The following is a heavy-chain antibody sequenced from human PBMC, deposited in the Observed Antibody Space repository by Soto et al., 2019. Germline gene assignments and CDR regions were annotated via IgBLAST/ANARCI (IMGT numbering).Heavy chain of an antibody. J-gene: IGHJ4*02. Sequence: LWLSGAACGFTFNNNPMAWVGQAPGKGLEWVSSSSPCGSIKFYSDSVKGRFTISRDNSKNMVSLQMSSLRAQHTAIYYCAKRRDGYRFDYWGQGALVTVSS. V-gene: IGHV3-23*01. D-gene: IGHD5-12*01. CDR1: GFTFNNNP. CDR3: AKRRDGYRFDY. CDR2: SSPCGSIK.